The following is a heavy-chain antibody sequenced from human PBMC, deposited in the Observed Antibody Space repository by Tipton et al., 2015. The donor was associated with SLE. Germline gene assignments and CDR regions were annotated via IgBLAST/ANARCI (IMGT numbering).Heavy chain of an antibody. CDR2: SLHDGSNT. CDR1: GFIFSNFG. D-gene: IGHD3-3*01. Sequence: SLRLSCAASGFIFSNFGMHWVRPAPGKGLEWVAVSLHDGSNTYYVDSLKGRFTISRDNSKNMVYLQMNSLRAEDTAVYYCARGDRIPFYDVWTGFRGHYYYYMDVWGKGTTVTVSS. CDR3: ARGDRIPFYDVWTGFRGHYYYYMDV. V-gene: IGHV3-33*01. J-gene: IGHJ6*03.